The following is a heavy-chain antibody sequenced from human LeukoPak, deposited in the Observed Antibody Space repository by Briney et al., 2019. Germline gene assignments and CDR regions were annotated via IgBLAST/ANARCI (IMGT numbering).Heavy chain of an antibody. Sequence: ASVKVSCKASGYTFTSYGISWVRQAPGQGLEWMGWISAYNGNTNYAQKLQGRVTMTTDTSTSTAYMELRSLRSDDTAVYYCARDLRRYQLLTYYYYYGMDVWGKGTTVTVSS. V-gene: IGHV1-18*04. D-gene: IGHD2-2*01. CDR3: ARDLRRYQLLTYYYYYGMDV. J-gene: IGHJ6*04. CDR1: GYTFTSYG. CDR2: ISAYNGNT.